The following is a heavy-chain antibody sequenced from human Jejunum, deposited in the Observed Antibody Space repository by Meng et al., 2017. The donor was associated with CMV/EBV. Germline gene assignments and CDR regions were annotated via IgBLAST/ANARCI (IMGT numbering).Heavy chain of an antibody. CDR3: GRVNGDYYYAMDV. Sequence: VSGGPINDDYWSWIRQSPGKGLEWIGYIYYSGSTTYNPSLKSRVTISLDRSKNHFSLKVRSVTAVDTAVYYCGRVNGDYYYAMDVWGQGTTVTVSS. CDR1: GGPINDDY. CDR2: IYYSGST. D-gene: IGHD4-17*01. J-gene: IGHJ6*02. V-gene: IGHV4-59*01.